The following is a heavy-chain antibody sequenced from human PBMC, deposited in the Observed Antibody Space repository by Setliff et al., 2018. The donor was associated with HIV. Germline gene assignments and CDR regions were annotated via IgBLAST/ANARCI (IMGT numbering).Heavy chain of an antibody. D-gene: IGHD6-19*01. J-gene: IGHJ4*02. Sequence: ASVKVSCKPSGYTFTTYGLSWVRQAPGQGLEWMGWISTYSDETSYAQGLQGRVTMTTDTFTNTAYMELTSLRSDDTAVYYCARDRSGSGSYFDYWGQGTLVTVSS. CDR3: ARDRSGSGSYFDY. CDR2: ISTYSDET. V-gene: IGHV1-18*01. CDR1: GYTFTTYG.